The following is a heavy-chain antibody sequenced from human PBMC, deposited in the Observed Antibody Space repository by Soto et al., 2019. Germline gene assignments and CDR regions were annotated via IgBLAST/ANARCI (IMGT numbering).Heavy chain of an antibody. CDR3: STDEWE. V-gene: IGHV3-15*05. J-gene: IGHJ4*02. D-gene: IGHD1-26*01. CDR1: GFDFSNGW. CDR2: IKSKIHGETT. Sequence: EVQLVESGGGLVKPGGSLRLSCAASGFDFSNGWMSWVRQAPGKGLEWVGRIKSKIHGETTGYAAHVKGRFTISRDDSRNTLYLQMHSLQTDDTAVYYCSTDEWEWGQGTLVTVSS.